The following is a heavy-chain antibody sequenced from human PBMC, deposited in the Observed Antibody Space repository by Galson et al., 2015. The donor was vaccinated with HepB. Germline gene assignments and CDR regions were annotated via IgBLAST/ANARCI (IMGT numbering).Heavy chain of an antibody. CDR3: ARDLNMVRGVNDWYFDL. CDR1: GGTFSSYA. V-gene: IGHV1-69*13. J-gene: IGHJ2*01. CDR2: IIPIFGTA. D-gene: IGHD3-10*01. Sequence: SVKVSCKASGGTFSSYAISWVRQAPGQGLEWMGGIIPIFGTANYAQKFQGRVTITADESTSTAYMELSSLRSEDTAVYYCARDLNMVRGVNDWYFDLWGRGTLVTVSS.